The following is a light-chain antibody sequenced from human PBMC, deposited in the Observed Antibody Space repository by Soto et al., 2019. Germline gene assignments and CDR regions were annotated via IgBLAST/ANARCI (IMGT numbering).Light chain of an antibody. CDR1: KLEDEY. J-gene: IGLJ3*02. Sequence: SYELTQPPSVSVSPGQTASIPCSGDKLEDEYTSWYQQKPGQSPVLVIYQDTKRPSGIPERFSGSNSGNTATLTISGTQAMDEADYYCQVWGSSAVVFGGGTKSPS. V-gene: IGLV3-1*01. CDR2: QDT. CDR3: QVWGSSAVV.